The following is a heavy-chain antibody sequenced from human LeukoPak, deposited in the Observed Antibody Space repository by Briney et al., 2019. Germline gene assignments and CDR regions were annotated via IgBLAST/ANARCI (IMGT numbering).Heavy chain of an antibody. Sequence: GGSPRLSCAASGFTFSSYWMSWVRQAPGKGLEWVANIKQDGSEKYYVDSVKGRFTISRDNAKNSLYLQMNSLRAEDTAVYYCASGQSCGGDCYWSDYYYMDVWGKGTTVTVSS. J-gene: IGHJ6*03. CDR3: ASGQSCGGDCYWSDYYYMDV. D-gene: IGHD2-21*01. CDR2: IKQDGSEK. CDR1: GFTFSSYW. V-gene: IGHV3-7*01.